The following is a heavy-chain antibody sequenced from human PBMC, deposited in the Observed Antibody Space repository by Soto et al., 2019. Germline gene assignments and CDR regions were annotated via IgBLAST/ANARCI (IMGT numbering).Heavy chain of an antibody. D-gene: IGHD6-19*01. CDR2: FDPEDGET. CDR1: GYTLTELS. Sequence: ASVKVSCKVSGYTLTELSMHWVRQAPGKGLEWMGGFDPEDGETIYAQKFQGRVTMTEDTSTDTAYMELSSLRSEDTAVYYCATDRGIAVATNPPEFDYWGQGTLVTVSS. V-gene: IGHV1-24*01. CDR3: ATDRGIAVATNPPEFDY. J-gene: IGHJ4*02.